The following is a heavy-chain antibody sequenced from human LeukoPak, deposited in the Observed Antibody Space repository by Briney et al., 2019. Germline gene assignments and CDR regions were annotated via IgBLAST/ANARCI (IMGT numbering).Heavy chain of an antibody. J-gene: IGHJ4*02. Sequence: SETLSLTCTASGGSISSSSYYGGWIRQPPGKGLEWIGSIYYSGSTYYNRSLKSRVTISVDTSKNQFSLKLSSATDADTAVYSCARHPGHPYGFFDYWGQGTLVTVSS. CDR1: GGSISSSSYY. CDR2: IYYSGST. CDR3: ARHPGHPYGFFDY. D-gene: IGHD3-10*01. V-gene: IGHV4-39*01.